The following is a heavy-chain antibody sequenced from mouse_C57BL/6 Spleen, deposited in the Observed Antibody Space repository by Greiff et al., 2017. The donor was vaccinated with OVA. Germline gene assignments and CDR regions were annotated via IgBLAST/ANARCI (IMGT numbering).Heavy chain of an antibody. V-gene: IGHV3-6*01. CDR2: ILYDGSN. Sequence: EVKLMESGPGLVKPSQSLSLTCSVTGYSITSGYYWNWNRQFPGNKLEWMGYILYDGSNNYNPTLKNLISITSDTSKNQFFLKFNSVTTEDTATYYCARWAGYSWYFDVWGTGTTVTVSS. J-gene: IGHJ1*03. CDR1: GYSITSGYY. D-gene: IGHD2-3*01. CDR3: ARWAGYSWYFDV.